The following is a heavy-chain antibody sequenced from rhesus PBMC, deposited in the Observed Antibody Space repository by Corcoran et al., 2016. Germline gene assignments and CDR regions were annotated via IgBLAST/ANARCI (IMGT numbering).Heavy chain of an antibody. CDR2: IYGSGSST. Sequence: QVQLQESGPGLVKPSETLSLTCAVSGYSISSNYWSWIRQAPGKGLEWIGYIYGSGSSTNYNPSLKSRVTLLVDTSKNQLSLKLSSVTTADTAVYYCARDGGYYGLDSWGQGVVVTVSS. D-gene: IGHD3-34*01. CDR3: ARDGGYYGLDS. J-gene: IGHJ6*01. CDR1: GYSISSNY. V-gene: IGHV4S11*01.